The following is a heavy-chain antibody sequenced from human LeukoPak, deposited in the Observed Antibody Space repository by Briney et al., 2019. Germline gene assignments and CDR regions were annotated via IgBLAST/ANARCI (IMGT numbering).Heavy chain of an antibody. V-gene: IGHV3-30*19. Sequence: GGSLRLSCAASGFTFSSYGMHWVRQAPGKGLEWVAVISFDGSNKYYADSVKGRFTISRDNSKNTLYLQMNSLRAEDTAVYYSARGSRTIVTTKFARGHYMDVWGKGTTVTISS. CDR3: ARGSRTIVTTKFARGHYMDV. J-gene: IGHJ6*03. D-gene: IGHD5-12*01. CDR1: GFTFSSYG. CDR2: ISFDGSNK.